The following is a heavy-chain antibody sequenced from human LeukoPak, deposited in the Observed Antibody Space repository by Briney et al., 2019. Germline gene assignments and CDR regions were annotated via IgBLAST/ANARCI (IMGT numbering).Heavy chain of an antibody. CDR3: ARHVPGAAGILRWFDP. CDR2: IDYSGST. V-gene: IGHV4-39*01. D-gene: IGHD6-13*01. CDR1: GGSISSSSYY. Sequence: ASETLSLTCTVSGGSISSSSYYWGWIRQPPGKGLEWIGSIDYSGSTYYNPSLKSRVTISVGTSKNQFSLKLSSVTAADTAVYYCARHVPGAAGILRWFDPWGQGTLVTVSS. J-gene: IGHJ5*02.